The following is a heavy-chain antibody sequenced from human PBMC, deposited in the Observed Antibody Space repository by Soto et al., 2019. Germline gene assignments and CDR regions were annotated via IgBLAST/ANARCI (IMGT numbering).Heavy chain of an antibody. V-gene: IGHV3-23*01. CDR2: ISGSGGST. CDR3: AKDFGTGTTGSDNWFDP. D-gene: IGHD1-7*01. CDR1: GFTFSSYA. Sequence: PGGSLRLSCAASGFTFSSYAMSWVRQAPGKGLEWVSAISGSGGSTYYADSVKGRFTISRDNSKNTLYLQMNSLRAEDTAVYYCAKDFGTGTTGSDNWFDPWGQGTLVTVSS. J-gene: IGHJ5*02.